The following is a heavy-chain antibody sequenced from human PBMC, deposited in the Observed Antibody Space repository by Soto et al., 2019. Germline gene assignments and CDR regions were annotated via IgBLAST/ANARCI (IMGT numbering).Heavy chain of an antibody. CDR2: IIPIFGTA. Sequence: QVQLVQSGAEVKKPGSSVKVSCKASGGTFSSYAISWVRQAPGQGLEWMGGIIPIFGTANYAQKFQGRVTITADESASTAYMELSRLRSEGQAVDYCARDPLPRGVYFDYWGQGTLVTVSS. D-gene: IGHD3-16*01. J-gene: IGHJ4*02. CDR3: ARDPLPRGVYFDY. V-gene: IGHV1-69*01. CDR1: GGTFSSYA.